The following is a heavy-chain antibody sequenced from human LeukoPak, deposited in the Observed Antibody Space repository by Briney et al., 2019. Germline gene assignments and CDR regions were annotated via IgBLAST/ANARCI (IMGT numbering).Heavy chain of an antibody. Sequence: GGSLRLSCAASGITFINHAMDWVRQAPGKGLEWVAVISYDGSDTYYADSVKGRFTISRDNSKSTLYLQMNSLRAEDTAVYYCARRGDYTYYFDYWGQGTLVTVSS. D-gene: IGHD3-3*01. CDR3: ARRGDYTYYFDY. J-gene: IGHJ4*02. CDR1: GITFINHA. CDR2: ISYDGSDT. V-gene: IGHV3-30-3*01.